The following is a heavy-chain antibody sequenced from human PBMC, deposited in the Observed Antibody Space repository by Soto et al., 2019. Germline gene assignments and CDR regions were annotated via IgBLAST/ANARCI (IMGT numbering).Heavy chain of an antibody. CDR3: ARGAFGAYYFDY. Sequence: EVQLVESGRGLVQPGGSLRLSCAASGFTFSSYWIHWVRQAPGKGLVWVSRIKGDGITTNYADSVKGRVTISRDNAKNTVYLQVNSLRAEDTAVYYCARGAFGAYYFDYWGQGTLVTVSS. D-gene: IGHD3-3*01. CDR1: GFTFSSYW. V-gene: IGHV3-74*01. J-gene: IGHJ4*02. CDR2: IKGDGITT.